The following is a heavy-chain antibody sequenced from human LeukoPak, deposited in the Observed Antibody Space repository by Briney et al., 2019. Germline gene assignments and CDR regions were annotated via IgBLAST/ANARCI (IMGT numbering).Heavy chain of an antibody. CDR2: IIPILGIA. CDR3: ARESTVTRFIWGYYYGMDV. D-gene: IGHD4-17*01. J-gene: IGHJ6*02. Sequence: ASVKVSCKASGGTFSSYAISWVRQAPGQGLEWMGRIIPILGIANYAQKFQGRVTITADKSTSTAYIELSSLRSDDTAVYYCARESTVTRFIWGYYYGMDVWGQGTTVTVSS. V-gene: IGHV1-69*04. CDR1: GGTFSSYA.